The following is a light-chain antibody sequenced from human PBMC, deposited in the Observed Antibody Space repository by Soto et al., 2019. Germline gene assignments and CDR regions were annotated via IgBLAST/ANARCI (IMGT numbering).Light chain of an antibody. CDR3: QQYSSYSAYT. J-gene: IGKJ2*01. CDR2: KAS. Sequence: DIQMTQSPSTLSASVGDRVTMTCRASQSISRWLAWHQQKAGKAPKLLIYKASSLESGVPSRLSGSGSGTDCALTIRRLQHDDFATYYCQQYSSYSAYTFGQGTNLEIK. V-gene: IGKV1-5*03. CDR1: QSISRW.